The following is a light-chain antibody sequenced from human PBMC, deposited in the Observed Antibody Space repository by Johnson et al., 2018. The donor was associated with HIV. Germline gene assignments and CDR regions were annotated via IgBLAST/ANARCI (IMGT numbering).Light chain of an antibody. Sequence: HSVLTQPPSVSAAPGQKVTISCSGSSSNIGNNYVSWYQQLPGTVPKLLIYENNKRPSGIPDRFSGSKSGTSATLGITGLQNGDEADYYCGTWDSSLSAHFVFGTGTTLPVL. CDR2: ENN. CDR3: GTWDSSLSAHFV. V-gene: IGLV1-51*02. CDR1: SSNIGNNY. J-gene: IGLJ1*01.